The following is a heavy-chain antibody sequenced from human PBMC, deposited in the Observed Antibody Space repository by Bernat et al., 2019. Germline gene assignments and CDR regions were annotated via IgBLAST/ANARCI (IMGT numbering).Heavy chain of an antibody. CDR1: GVTFSSYV. CDR2: ISGSGSIT. J-gene: IGHJ1*01. D-gene: IGHD4-11*01. Sequence: EVQLLESGGGLVQPGGSLRLSCAASGVTFSSYVMSWVCQAPGKGLEWVSSISGSGSITYYAESVKGRFTISRDNTKNTMSLQMNSLTVEDTAVYYRERDLTSSLTPEYFQPWGQGTLVTVSS. V-gene: IGHV3-23*01. CDR3: ERDLTSSLTPEYFQP.